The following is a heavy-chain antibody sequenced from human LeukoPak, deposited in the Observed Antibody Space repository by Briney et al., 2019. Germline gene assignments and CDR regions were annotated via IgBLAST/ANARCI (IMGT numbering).Heavy chain of an antibody. V-gene: IGHV3-7*05. CDR3: ARDGGTAGEFDH. Sequence: GGSLRLSCVASGFTLRSYWMTWVRQAPGKGLEWVANIKQDATEKYYVDSVKGRFTISRDNAKNSVYLQMNSVRADDTAVYYCARDGGTAGEFDHWGQGTLVTVSS. J-gene: IGHJ4*02. CDR1: GFTLRSYW. D-gene: IGHD2-15*01. CDR2: IKQDATEK.